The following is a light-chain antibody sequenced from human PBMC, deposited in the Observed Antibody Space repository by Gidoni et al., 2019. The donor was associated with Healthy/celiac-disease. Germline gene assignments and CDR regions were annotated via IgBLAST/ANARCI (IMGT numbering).Light chain of an antibody. Sequence: QSVLPQPPSASGTPGQRVTISCSGSSPNIGSKTVNWYQQLPGTAPKLLIYSNNQRPSGVPDRFSGSKSGTSASLAISGLQSEDEADYYCAAWDDSLNGRVFGGGTKLTVL. CDR3: AAWDDSLNGRV. J-gene: IGLJ3*02. CDR1: SPNIGSKT. CDR2: SNN. V-gene: IGLV1-44*01.